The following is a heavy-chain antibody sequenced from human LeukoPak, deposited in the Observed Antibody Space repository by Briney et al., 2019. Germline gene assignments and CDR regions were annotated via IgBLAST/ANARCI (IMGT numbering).Heavy chain of an antibody. Sequence: PGESLRLSCAASGFTFSSSAMSWVRQAPGKGLEWVAVIWYDGSNKYYADSVKGRFTISRDNSKNTLYLQMNSLRAEDTAVYYCARGVRGSGNFDYWGQGTLVTVS. D-gene: IGHD3-10*01. CDR3: ARGVRGSGNFDY. CDR2: IWYDGSNK. V-gene: IGHV3-33*08. J-gene: IGHJ4*02. CDR1: GFTFSSSA.